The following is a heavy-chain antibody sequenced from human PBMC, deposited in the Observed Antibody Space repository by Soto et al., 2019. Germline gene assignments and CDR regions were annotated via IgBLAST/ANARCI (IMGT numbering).Heavy chain of an antibody. CDR2: IYSGGST. CDR3: ARGGSSGWYRYFDY. J-gene: IGHJ4*02. Sequence: PGGSLRLSCAASGFTVSSNYMSWVRQAPGKGLEWVSVIYSGGSTYYADSVKGRFTISRDNSKNTLYLQMNSLRAEDTAVYYCARGGSSGWYRYFDYWGQGTLVPVSS. V-gene: IGHV3-53*01. CDR1: GFTVSSNY. D-gene: IGHD6-19*01.